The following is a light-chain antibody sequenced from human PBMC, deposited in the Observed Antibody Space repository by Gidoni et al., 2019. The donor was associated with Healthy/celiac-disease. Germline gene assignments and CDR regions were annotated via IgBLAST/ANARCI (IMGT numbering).Light chain of an antibody. V-gene: IGKV3-11*01. Sequence: EIVLTQSPATLSLSPGERATLSCRASQSVSSYLAWYQQKPGQAPRLLIYDASNRATGIPARFSGSGSGTDFTLTISSLGPEDFAVYYCQQRSNWPQDTFGQGTKLEIK. CDR1: QSVSSY. CDR2: DAS. CDR3: QQRSNWPQDT. J-gene: IGKJ2*01.